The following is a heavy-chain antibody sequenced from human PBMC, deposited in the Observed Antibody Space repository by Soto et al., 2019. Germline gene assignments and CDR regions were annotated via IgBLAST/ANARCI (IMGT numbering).Heavy chain of an antibody. CDR3: AREVVITYPYYFDY. V-gene: IGHV4-31*03. D-gene: IGHD3-22*01. CDR1: GGSISSGGYY. Sequence: PSETLSLTCTVSGGSISSGGYYWSWIRQHPGKGLEWIGYIYYSGSTCYNPSLKSRVTISVDTSKNQFSLKLSSVTAADTAVYYCAREVVITYPYYFDYWGQGTLVTVS. J-gene: IGHJ4*02. CDR2: IYYSGST.